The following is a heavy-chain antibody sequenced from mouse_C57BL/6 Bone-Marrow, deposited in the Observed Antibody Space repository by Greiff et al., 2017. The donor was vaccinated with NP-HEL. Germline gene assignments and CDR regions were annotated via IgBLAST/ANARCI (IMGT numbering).Heavy chain of an antibody. CDR1: GFNIKDYY. J-gene: IGHJ3*01. Sequence: FQLQQSGAELVKPGASVKLSCTASGFNIKDYYMHWVKQRTEQGLEWIGRIDPEDGETKYAPKFQGKATITADTSSNTAYLQLSSLTSEDTAVYYCARRPSIYYGYDGAWFAYWGQGTLVTVSA. D-gene: IGHD2-2*01. CDR3: ARRPSIYYGYDGAWFAY. CDR2: IDPEDGET. V-gene: IGHV14-2*01.